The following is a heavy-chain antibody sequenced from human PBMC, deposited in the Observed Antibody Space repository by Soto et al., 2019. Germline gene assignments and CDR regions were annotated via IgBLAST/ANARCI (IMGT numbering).Heavy chain of an antibody. CDR2: MNPNSGNT. CDR1: GYTFTRYA. CDR3: ARGPRNWGVNY. V-gene: IGHV1-8*01. D-gene: IGHD7-27*01. Sequence: QVQLVQSGAEVKKPGASVKVSCKAAGYTFTRYAINWVRQATGQGFEWMGWMNPNSGNTGYAQKFQGRVTVTRDTSISTAFMGLSSLRSEDTAVYYCARGPRNWGVNYWGQGTLVTVSS. J-gene: IGHJ4*02.